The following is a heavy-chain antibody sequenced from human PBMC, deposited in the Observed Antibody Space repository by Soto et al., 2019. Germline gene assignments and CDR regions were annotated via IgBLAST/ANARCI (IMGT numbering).Heavy chain of an antibody. J-gene: IGHJ4*02. Sequence: QVHLVQSGAEVKKPGASVKVPCKGSGYDFTTYGITWVRQAPGQGLEWMAWISAHNGNTDYAQKLQGRVTVTRDTSTSTAYMELRSLRSDDTAMYYWARGRYGDYWGQGALVTVSS. D-gene: IGHD1-1*01. CDR2: ISAHNGNT. CDR3: ARGRYGDY. CDR1: GYDFTTYG. V-gene: IGHV1-18*01.